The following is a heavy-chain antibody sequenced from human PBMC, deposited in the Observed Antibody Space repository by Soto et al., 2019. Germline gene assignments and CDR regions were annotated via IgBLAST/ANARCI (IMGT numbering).Heavy chain of an antibody. CDR2: IDPSDSYT. Sequence: GESLKISCNGSGYSFTSYWISWVRQMPGKGLEWMGRIDPSDSYTNYSPSFQGHVTISADKSISTAYLQWSSLKASDTAMYYCARRISSGWSYGMDVWGQGTKVTVYS. D-gene: IGHD6-19*01. J-gene: IGHJ6*02. V-gene: IGHV5-10-1*01. CDR1: GYSFTSYW. CDR3: ARRISSGWSYGMDV.